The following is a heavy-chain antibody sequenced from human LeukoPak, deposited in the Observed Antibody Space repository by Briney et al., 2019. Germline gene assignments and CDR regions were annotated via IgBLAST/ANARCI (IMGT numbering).Heavy chain of an antibody. V-gene: IGHV5-51*01. CDR3: ARTGLAITIFGVPLRWFDP. J-gene: IGHJ5*02. D-gene: IGHD3-3*01. CDR1: GYSFTSCW. CDR2: IYPGDSDT. Sequence: GESLKIPCKGSGYSFTSCWIGWVRQMPGKGLEWMGIIYPGDSDTRYSPSFQGQVTISADKSISTAYLQWSSLKASDTAMYYCARTGLAITIFGVPLRWFDPWGQGTLVTVSS.